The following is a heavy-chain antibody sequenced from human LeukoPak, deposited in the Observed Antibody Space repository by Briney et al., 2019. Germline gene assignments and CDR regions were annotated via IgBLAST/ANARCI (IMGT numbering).Heavy chain of an antibody. CDR2: ISYDGSNK. CDR3: AAGYFDY. Sequence: GGSLRLSCAASGFTFSSYGMHWVRQAPGKGLEWVAVISYDGSNKYYADSVKGRFTISRDNSKNTLYLQMSSLRAEDTAVYYCAAGYFDYWGQGTLVTVSS. D-gene: IGHD3-10*01. V-gene: IGHV3-30*03. J-gene: IGHJ4*02. CDR1: GFTFSSYG.